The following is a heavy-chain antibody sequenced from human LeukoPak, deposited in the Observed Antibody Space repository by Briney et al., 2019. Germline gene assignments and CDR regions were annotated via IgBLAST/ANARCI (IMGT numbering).Heavy chain of an antibody. V-gene: IGHV3-53*01. CDR2: IYSGGST. J-gene: IGHJ4*02. D-gene: IGHD4-17*01. CDR1: GFTVSSNY. Sequence: GGSLRLSCAASGFTVSSNYMSWVRQAPGKGLEWVSVIYSGGSTYYADSVKGRFTISRDNSKNTLYLQMSSLRAEDTAVYYCATTVTTWGVFDYWGQGTLVTVSS. CDR3: ATTVTTWGVFDY.